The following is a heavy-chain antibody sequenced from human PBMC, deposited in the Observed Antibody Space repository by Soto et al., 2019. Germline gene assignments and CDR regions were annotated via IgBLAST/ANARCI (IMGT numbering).Heavy chain of an antibody. CDR2: FYYSGST. CDR3: ARQGGYSSSSFWFDP. CDR1: VGPISSSSYY. J-gene: IGHJ5*02. Sequence: QLKLKESGPGLVKPSEPRSPPSPFPVGPISSSSYYWAGFRQPPGKGREWIGRFYYSGSTYYNPSLKSRVTISVDTSKNQFSLKLSSVTAADTAVYYCARQGGYSSSSFWFDPWGQGTLVTVSS. V-gene: IGHV4-39*01. D-gene: IGHD6-6*01.